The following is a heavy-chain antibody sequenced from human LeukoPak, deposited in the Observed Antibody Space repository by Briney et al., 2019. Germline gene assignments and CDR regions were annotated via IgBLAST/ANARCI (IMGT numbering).Heavy chain of an antibody. CDR2: INHSGST. J-gene: IGHJ4*02. CDR3: ARGNWYYYDSSGYYFKVSTLYFDY. CDR1: GGSFSGYY. Sequence: PSETLSLTCAVYGGSFSGYYWSWIRQPPGKGLEWIGEINHSGSTNYNPSLKSRVTISVDTSKNQFSLKLSSVTAADTAVYYCARGNWYYYDSSGYYFKVSTLYFDYWGQGTLVTVSS. V-gene: IGHV4-34*01. D-gene: IGHD3-22*01.